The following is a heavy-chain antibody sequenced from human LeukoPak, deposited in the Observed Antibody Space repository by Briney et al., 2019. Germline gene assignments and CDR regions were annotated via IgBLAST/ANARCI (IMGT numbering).Heavy chain of an antibody. CDR1: GGSISSYY. CDR2: IYTSGST. D-gene: IGHD3-10*01. Sequence: PSETLSLTCTVSGGSISSYYWSWIRQPAGKGLEWIGRIYTSGSTNYNPSLKSRVTISVDTSKNQFSLKLSSVTAADTAVYYCARVSRFTMVRGVIRNWGQGTLVTVSS. V-gene: IGHV4-4*07. CDR3: ARVSRFTMVRGVIRN. J-gene: IGHJ4*02.